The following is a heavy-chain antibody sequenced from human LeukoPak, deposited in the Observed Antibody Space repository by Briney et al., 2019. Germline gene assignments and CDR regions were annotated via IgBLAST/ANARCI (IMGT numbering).Heavy chain of an antibody. V-gene: IGHV4-30-4*08. J-gene: IGHJ4*02. CDR1: GGSISSGDYY. CDR2: IYYSGST. Sequence: SETLSLTCTVSGGSISSGDYYWSWIRQPPGKGLEWIGHIYYSGSTYYNPSLKSRVSISADTSRNQLSLKLSSVTAADTAVYYCARVPGEGSGYPYFDSWGQGALVTVSS. D-gene: IGHD3-22*01. CDR3: ARVPGEGSGYPYFDS.